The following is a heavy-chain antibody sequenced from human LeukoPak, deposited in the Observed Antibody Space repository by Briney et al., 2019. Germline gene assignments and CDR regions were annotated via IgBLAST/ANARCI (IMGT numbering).Heavy chain of an antibody. CDR1: GGTFSSYA. J-gene: IGHJ5*02. CDR2: IIPIFGTA. Sequence: SVKVSCKASGGTFSSYAISWVRQAPGQGPEWMGGIIPIFGTANYAQKFQGRVTITTDESTSTAYMELSSLRSEDTAVYYCARGLRGYDSSGYHYWGPHNWFDPWGQGTLVTVSS. D-gene: IGHD3-22*01. V-gene: IGHV1-69*05. CDR3: ARGLRGYDSSGYHYWGPHNWFDP.